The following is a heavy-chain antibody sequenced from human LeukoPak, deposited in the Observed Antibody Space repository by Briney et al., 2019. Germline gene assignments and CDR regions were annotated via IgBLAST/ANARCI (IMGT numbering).Heavy chain of an antibody. CDR1: GGSISSYY. V-gene: IGHV4-59*01. CDR2: IYYSGST. CDR3: ARGQRSYSSGGNDY. J-gene: IGHJ4*02. Sequence: SETLSLTCTVSGGSISSYYWSWIRQPPGKGLEWIGYIYYSGSTNYNPSLKSRVTISVDTSKNQFSLKLSSVTAADTAVYYCARGQRSYSSGGNDYWGQGTLVTVSS. D-gene: IGHD6-19*01.